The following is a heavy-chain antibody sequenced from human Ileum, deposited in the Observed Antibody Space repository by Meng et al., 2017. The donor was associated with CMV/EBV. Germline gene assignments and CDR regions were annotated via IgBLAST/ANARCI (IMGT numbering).Heavy chain of an antibody. CDR3: ARDRVLGYCSSTSCSVNWFDP. D-gene: IGHD2-2*01. V-gene: IGHV3-74*01. CDR1: GFTFSSYW. CDR2: INSDGSST. J-gene: IGHJ5*02. Sequence: GGSLRLSCAASGFTFSSYWMHWVRQAPGKGLVWVARINSDGSSTSYADSVKGRFTISRDNAKNTLYLQMNSLRAEDTAVYYCARDRVLGYCSSTSCSVNWFDPWGHGNQV.